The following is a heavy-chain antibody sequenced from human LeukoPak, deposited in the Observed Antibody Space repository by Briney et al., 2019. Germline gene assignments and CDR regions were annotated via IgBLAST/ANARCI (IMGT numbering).Heavy chain of an antibody. J-gene: IGHJ3*01. CDR1: GFTFSTYW. CDR3: ARNAFDP. V-gene: IGHV3-7*01. Sequence: GGSLRLSCAASGFTFSTYWMSWVRQAPGRGLEWVANINQDGSAKFYGDSVKGRFTTSRDNAKKSLYLQMNSLSAEDTAVYYCARNAFDPWGQGTMVTVSS. CDR2: INQDGSAK.